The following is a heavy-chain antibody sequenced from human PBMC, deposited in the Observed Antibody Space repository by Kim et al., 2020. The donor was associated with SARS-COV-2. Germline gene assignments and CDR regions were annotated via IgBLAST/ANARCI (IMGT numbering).Heavy chain of an antibody. Sequence: GESLKISCKGSGYSFTSYWISWVRQMPGKGLEWMGRIDPSDSYTNYSPSFQGHVTISADKSISTAYLQWSSLKASDTAMYYCARPFYDYGANPDAFDIWGQGTMVTVSS. V-gene: IGHV5-10-1*01. J-gene: IGHJ3*02. D-gene: IGHD4-17*01. CDR3: ARPFYDYGANPDAFDI. CDR2: IDPSDSYT. CDR1: GYSFTSYW.